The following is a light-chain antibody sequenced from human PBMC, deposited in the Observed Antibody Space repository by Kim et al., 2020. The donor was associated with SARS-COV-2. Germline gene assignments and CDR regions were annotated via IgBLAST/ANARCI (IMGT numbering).Light chain of an antibody. Sequence: GKTGSTSPADQSGGIAGNYAHWYQQRPGGVTTAVIYADDQRPSWVSDRFSGAFENSSNSASLTISGLRNEYEADYDCQSYNRDNVLFGGGTQLTVL. CDR1: SGGIAGNY. CDR3: QSYNRDNVL. CDR2: ADD. V-gene: IGLV6-57*02. J-gene: IGLJ2*01.